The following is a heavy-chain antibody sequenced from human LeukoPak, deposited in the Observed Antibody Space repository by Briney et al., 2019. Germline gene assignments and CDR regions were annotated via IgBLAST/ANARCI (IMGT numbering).Heavy chain of an antibody. Sequence: ASVKVSCKTSGYTFTGYYMHWVRQAPGQGLEWMGWINPNTGGTNYAQKFQGRVTMTSDTSISTAYMEMSSLKSDDTAMYYCARAPMIVVIFPPRLDFWGQGTLVTVSS. D-gene: IGHD3-22*01. V-gene: IGHV1-2*02. CDR1: GYTFTGYY. CDR2: INPNTGGT. J-gene: IGHJ4*02. CDR3: ARAPMIVVIFPPRLDF.